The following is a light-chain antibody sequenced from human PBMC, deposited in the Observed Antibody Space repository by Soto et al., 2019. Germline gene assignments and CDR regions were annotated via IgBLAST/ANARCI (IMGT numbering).Light chain of an antibody. CDR1: SGHSSYA. CDR3: QTWGTAIVV. J-gene: IGLJ2*01. Sequence: QSVLTQSPSASASLGASVKLTCTLSSGHSSYAIAWHQQQPEKGPRYLMKLNSDGSHSKGDGIPDRFSGSSSGAERYLTISILQSEDEADYYCQTWGTAIVVFGGGTKLTVL. CDR2: LNSDGSH. V-gene: IGLV4-69*01.